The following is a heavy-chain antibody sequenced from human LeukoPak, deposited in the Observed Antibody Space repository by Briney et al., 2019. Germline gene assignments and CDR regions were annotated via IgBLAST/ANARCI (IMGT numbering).Heavy chain of an antibody. D-gene: IGHD6-13*01. J-gene: IGHJ4*02. Sequence: GASVKVSCKTSGYSFTNYEISWVRQAPGQGLEWMGGIISIFGTANYAQKFQGRVTITADESTSTAYMELSSLRSEDTAVYYCARGTVAAAEYYFDYWGQGTLVTVSS. CDR2: IISIFGTA. CDR3: ARGTVAAAEYYFDY. CDR1: GYSFTNYE. V-gene: IGHV1-69*13.